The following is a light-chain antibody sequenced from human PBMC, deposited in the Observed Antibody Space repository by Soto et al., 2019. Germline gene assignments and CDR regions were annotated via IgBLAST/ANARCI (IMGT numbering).Light chain of an antibody. J-gene: IGKJ4*01. CDR2: AAS. Sequence: DIQMTQSPSSVSASVGDRVTITCRAGRGLSSGLAWYQKKPGKAPKLLFNAASSLQSGAPSRFSGSGSGTDFTLTISSLQPEDFATYYCQQANSFPPTFGGGTKVEIK. V-gene: IGKV1-12*01. CDR3: QQANSFPPT. CDR1: RGLSSG.